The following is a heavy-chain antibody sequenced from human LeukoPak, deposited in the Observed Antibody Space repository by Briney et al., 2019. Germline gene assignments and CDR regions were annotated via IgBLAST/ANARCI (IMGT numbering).Heavy chain of an antibody. CDR2: ISGSGGST. Sequence: GGSLRLSCAASGFTFSSYAMSWVRQAPGKGLEWVSAISGSGGSTYYADSVKGRFTISRDNSKSTLYLQMNSLRAEDTAVYYCAKYEPVFTMISGVDYWGQGTLVTVSS. CDR3: AKYEPVFTMISGVDY. V-gene: IGHV3-23*01. D-gene: IGHD3-22*01. J-gene: IGHJ4*02. CDR1: GFTFSSYA.